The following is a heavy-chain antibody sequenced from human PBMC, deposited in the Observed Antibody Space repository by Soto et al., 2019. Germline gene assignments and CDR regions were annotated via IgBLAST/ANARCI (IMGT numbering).Heavy chain of an antibody. V-gene: IGHV1-8*01. CDR1: GYTFTKYD. CDR3: VGPWNKQ. CDR2: MNPNSGNT. D-gene: IGHD1-1*01. J-gene: IGHJ4*02. Sequence: QVQLVQSGAEVKKPGASVKVSCKASGYTFTKYDINWVRQATGQGLEWMGWMNPNSGNTGYAQKVQGRVTMSRDTSISTAYMELSSLRSEDPAVYYCVGPWNKQWGQGTLVTVSS.